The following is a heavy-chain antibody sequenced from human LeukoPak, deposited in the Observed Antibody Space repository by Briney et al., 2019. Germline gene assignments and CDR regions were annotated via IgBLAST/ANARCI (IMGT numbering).Heavy chain of an antibody. D-gene: IGHD3-10*01. CDR3: AKEWDTMVRGVSYFDY. V-gene: IGHV3-23*01. J-gene: IGHJ4*02. CDR1: GFTFSSYA. Sequence: PGGSLRLSCAASGFTFSSYAMNWVRQAPGKGLEWVSAISGSGRSTYYADSVKGRFTISRDNSKNTLYLQMNSLRAEDTAVYYCAKEWDTMVRGVSYFDYWGQGTLVTVSS. CDR2: ISGSGRST.